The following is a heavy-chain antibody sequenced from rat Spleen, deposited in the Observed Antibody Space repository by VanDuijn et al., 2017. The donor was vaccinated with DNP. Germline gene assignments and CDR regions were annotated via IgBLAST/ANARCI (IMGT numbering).Heavy chain of an antibody. CDR2: IIYDGSST. J-gene: IGHJ1*01. Sequence: EVQLVESGGGLVQPGNSLKLSCAASGFTFSDYAMAWVRQSPKKGLEWVATIIYDGSSTYYRDSVKGRFTISRDNAKSTLYLQMNSLRSEDMATYYCASPDYYDGSYPFFWGPGTMVTVSS. CDR3: ASPDYYDGSYPFF. CDR1: GFTFSDYA. D-gene: IGHD1-12*02. V-gene: IGHV5-17*01.